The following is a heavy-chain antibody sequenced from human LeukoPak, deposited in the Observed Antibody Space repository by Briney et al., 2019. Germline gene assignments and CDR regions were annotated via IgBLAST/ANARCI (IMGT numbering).Heavy chain of an antibody. Sequence: PGGSLRLSCEASGFTFRYYWMTWVRQAPGKGLEWVANVKQDGTEKFYVDSVKGRFTISRDNGKNSLYLQMNSLRVEDTAIYYCARAGGTSWADYWGQGTLVTVSS. CDR3: ARAGGTSWADY. J-gene: IGHJ4*02. CDR2: VKQDGTEK. D-gene: IGHD6-13*01. V-gene: IGHV3-7*01. CDR1: GFTFRYYW.